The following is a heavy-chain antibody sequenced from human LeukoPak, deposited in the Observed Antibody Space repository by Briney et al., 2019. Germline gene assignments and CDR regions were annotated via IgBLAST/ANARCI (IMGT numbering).Heavy chain of an antibody. Sequence: ASVKVSCKVSGYTLTELSMHWVRQAPGKGLEWMGGFDPEDGETIYAQKFQGRVTMTEDTSTDTAYMELSSLRSEDTAVYYCARDDCGGDCYPSLYWYFDLWGRGTLVTVSS. CDR1: GYTLTELS. CDR2: FDPEDGET. J-gene: IGHJ2*01. V-gene: IGHV1-24*01. CDR3: ARDDCGGDCYPSLYWYFDL. D-gene: IGHD2-21*02.